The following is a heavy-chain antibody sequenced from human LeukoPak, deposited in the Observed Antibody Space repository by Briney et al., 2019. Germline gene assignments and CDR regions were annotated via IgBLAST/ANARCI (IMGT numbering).Heavy chain of an antibody. Sequence: SQTLSLTCAISGDSVSSNSAAWNWIRQSPSRGLEWLGRTYYRSKWYNDYAVSVKSRITINPDTSKNQFSLQLNSVTPEDTAVYYCAREGIAAAGTYYYYYMDVWGKGTTVTISS. CDR1: GDSVSSNSAA. CDR3: AREGIAAAGTYYYYYMDV. J-gene: IGHJ6*03. CDR2: TYYRSKWYN. D-gene: IGHD6-13*01. V-gene: IGHV6-1*01.